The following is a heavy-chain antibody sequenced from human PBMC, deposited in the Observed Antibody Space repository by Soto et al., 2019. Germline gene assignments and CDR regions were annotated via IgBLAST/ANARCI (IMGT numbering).Heavy chain of an antibody. CDR1: GFTFSSYG. V-gene: IGHV3-30*03. Sequence: QVQLVESGGGVVQPGRSLRLSCAASGFTFSSYGMHWVRQAPGKGLEWVAVISYDGSNKYYADSVKGRFTISRDNSKIMLYLQMNSLRAEDTAVYYCARGLAYCGGDCYSHFDLWGRGTLVIVST. CDR3: ARGLAYCGGDCYSHFDL. J-gene: IGHJ2*01. D-gene: IGHD2-21*02. CDR2: ISYDGSNK.